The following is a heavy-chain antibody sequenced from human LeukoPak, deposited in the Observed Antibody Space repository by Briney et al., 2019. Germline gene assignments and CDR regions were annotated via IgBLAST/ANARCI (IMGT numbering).Heavy chain of an antibody. CDR3: AKERLYYGSGSYYFDY. Sequence: PGGSLRLSCVASGFTFSSYSMNWVRQAPGKGLEWVSYITNSSATIYYADSVKGRFTISRDNAKNSLYLQMNSLRAEDTAVYYCAKERLYYGSGSYYFDYWGQGTLVTVSS. D-gene: IGHD3-10*01. CDR1: GFTFSSYS. CDR2: ITNSSATI. V-gene: IGHV3-48*04. J-gene: IGHJ4*02.